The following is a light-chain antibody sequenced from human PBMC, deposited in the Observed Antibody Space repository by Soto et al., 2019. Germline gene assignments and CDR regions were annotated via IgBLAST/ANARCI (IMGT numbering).Light chain of an antibody. Sequence: EIVLTQSPGTLSLSPGERATLSCRASQSVSSSYLAWYHQKPYQAPRLLIYGASSRATGIPDRFSGSGSGADFXXXXXXXXXXXFAVYSCQQYGSSPVYTFGQGTKLEIK. J-gene: IGKJ2*01. CDR3: QQYGSSPVYT. V-gene: IGKV3-20*01. CDR1: QSVSSSY. CDR2: GAS.